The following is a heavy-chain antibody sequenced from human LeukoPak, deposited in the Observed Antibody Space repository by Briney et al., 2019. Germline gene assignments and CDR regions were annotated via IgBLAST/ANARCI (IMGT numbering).Heavy chain of an antibody. Sequence: GGSLRLSCSASGFTFSSFALHWVRQAPGKGLEYVSSISSNGGSTYYADSVKGRFTISRDDARNLLYLEMNSLRADDTAVYYCVEGGWPYLWGQGTLVTVSS. CDR1: GFTFSSFA. CDR3: VEGGWPYL. J-gene: IGHJ4*02. CDR2: ISSNGGST. D-gene: IGHD6-19*01. V-gene: IGHV3-64*04.